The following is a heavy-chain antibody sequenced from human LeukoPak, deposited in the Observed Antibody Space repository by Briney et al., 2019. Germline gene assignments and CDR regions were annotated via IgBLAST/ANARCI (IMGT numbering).Heavy chain of an antibody. CDR3: ARVYKTIGDFDY. J-gene: IGHJ4*02. CDR1: GYTFTGYY. V-gene: IGHV1-2*02. Sequence: ASVKVSCKASGYTFTGYYMHWVRQAPGQGLEWMGWINPSSGGTNYAQKFQGRVTMTRDTSNSTAYMELSRLRSDDTAVYYCARVYKTIGDFDYWGQGTLVTVSS. CDR2: INPSSGGT. D-gene: IGHD1-14*01.